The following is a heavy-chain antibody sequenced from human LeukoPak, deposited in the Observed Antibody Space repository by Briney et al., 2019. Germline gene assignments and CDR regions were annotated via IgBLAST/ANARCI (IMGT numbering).Heavy chain of an antibody. J-gene: IGHJ6*02. Sequence: GGSLRLSCAASGFTFSSYAMHWVRQAPGKGLEYVSAISSNGGSTYYANSVKGRFTISRDNSKNTLYLQMGSLRAEDMAVYYCARDKLFWSGYFTKGYYYYGMDVWGQGTTVTVSS. CDR1: GFTFSSYA. CDR2: ISSNGGST. V-gene: IGHV3-64*01. CDR3: ARDKLFWSGYFTKGYYYYGMDV. D-gene: IGHD3-3*01.